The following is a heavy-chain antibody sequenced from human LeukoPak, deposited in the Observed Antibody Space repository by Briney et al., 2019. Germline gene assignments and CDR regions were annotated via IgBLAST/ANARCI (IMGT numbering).Heavy chain of an antibody. V-gene: IGHV3-33*01. CDR1: GFTFGHYA. Sequence: GGSLRLSCTGSGFTFGHYALAWVRQAPGKGLEWVAVIWYDGSNKYYADSVKGRFTISRDNSKNTLYLQMNSLRAEDTAVYYCARERERWLHSRAFDIRGQGTMVTVSS. J-gene: IGHJ3*02. CDR3: ARERERWLHSRAFDI. D-gene: IGHD5-24*01. CDR2: IWYDGSNK.